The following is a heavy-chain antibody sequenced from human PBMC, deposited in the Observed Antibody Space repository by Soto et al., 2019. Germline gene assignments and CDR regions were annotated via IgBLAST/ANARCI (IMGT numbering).Heavy chain of an antibody. J-gene: IGHJ4*02. CDR1: GGSISSYY. D-gene: IGHD5-18*01. CDR2: IYYSGST. V-gene: IGHV4-59*08. Sequence: QVQLQESGPGLAKPSETLSLTCTVSGGSISSYYWSWIRQPPGKGLEWIGYIYYSGSTNYNPSLKSRVTISVDTSKNQFSLKLSSVTAADTAGYYCAIRYGSCFDYWGQGTLVTVSS. CDR3: AIRYGSCFDY.